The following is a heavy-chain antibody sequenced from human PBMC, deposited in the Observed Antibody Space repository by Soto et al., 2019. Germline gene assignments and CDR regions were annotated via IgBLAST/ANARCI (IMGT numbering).Heavy chain of an antibody. V-gene: IGHV4-59*02. Sequence: SETLSLTCTVSGGSVSSYYWSWIRQPPGKGLEWIGDINYSGSTNYNPSLKSRVTISIDTSKNQFSLKLNSVTAADTAVYYCAKAPPGSASGYWFDPWGQGTLVTVSS. D-gene: IGHD6-13*01. CDR2: INYSGST. CDR1: GGSVSSYY. CDR3: AKAPPGSASGYWFDP. J-gene: IGHJ5*02.